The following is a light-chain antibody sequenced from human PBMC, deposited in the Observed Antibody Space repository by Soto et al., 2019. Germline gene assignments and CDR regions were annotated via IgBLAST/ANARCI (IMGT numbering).Light chain of an antibody. J-gene: IGKJ1*01. Sequence: DIQMTQSPSSLSASVGETIIITCRASQSISNHLNWYQQKPGKAPKLLIFAASSLQSGVPSRFSGSRSGPDFTLTISSLQPEDFATYYCQQSYSSPPTFGQGTKVDIK. CDR3: QQSYSSPPT. CDR2: AAS. CDR1: QSISNH. V-gene: IGKV1-39*01.